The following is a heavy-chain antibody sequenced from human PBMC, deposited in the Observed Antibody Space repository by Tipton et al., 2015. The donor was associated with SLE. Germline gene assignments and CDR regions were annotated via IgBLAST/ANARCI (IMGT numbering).Heavy chain of an antibody. CDR1: GYSISSGHY. J-gene: IGHJ4*02. Sequence: TLSLTCSVSGYSISSGHYWDWIRQSPGKGLEWIASIYHSGITSYNPSLKSRVTISVDTSKNQFSLRLTSVTAADTAVYYCARPSGSYSGGGRFDYWGPGLLVTVSS. CDR2: IYHSGIT. CDR3: ARPSGSYSGGGRFDY. V-gene: IGHV4-38-2*02. D-gene: IGHD1-26*01.